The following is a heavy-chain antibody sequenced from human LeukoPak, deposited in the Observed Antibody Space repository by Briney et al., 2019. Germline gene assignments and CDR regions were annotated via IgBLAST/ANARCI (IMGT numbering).Heavy chain of an antibody. D-gene: IGHD1-1*01. CDR1: GYALSESS. V-gene: IGHV1-24*01. CDR3: ATGRPGSLLDY. Sequence: GASVKVSCKVSGYALSESSMHWVRHAPGKGLEWMVGFDPEDDERVYAQMLKGRVTMTEDTSTDTAYMELSSLRSEDTAVYFCATGRPGSLLDYWGQGTVVSVSS. J-gene: IGHJ4*02. CDR2: FDPEDDER.